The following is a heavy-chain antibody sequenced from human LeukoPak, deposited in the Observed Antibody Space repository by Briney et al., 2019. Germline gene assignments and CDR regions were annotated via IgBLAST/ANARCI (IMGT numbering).Heavy chain of an antibody. D-gene: IGHD2/OR15-2a*01. V-gene: IGHV3-74*01. CDR1: GFTFSTYW. CDR3: ARVVLSGAYQIDL. Sequence: GGSLRLSCAAPGFTFSTYWMHWVRQAPGKGLVWVSRINGDGSTTNHADSVKGRFTISRDNAKSTLYLQANSLRVEDAAVYYCARVVLSGAYQIDLWGQGTLVTVSS. CDR2: INGDGSTT. J-gene: IGHJ5*02.